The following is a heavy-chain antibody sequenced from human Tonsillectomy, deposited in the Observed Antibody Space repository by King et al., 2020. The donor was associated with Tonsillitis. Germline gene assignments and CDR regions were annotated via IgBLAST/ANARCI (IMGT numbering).Heavy chain of an antibody. CDR2: IYYSGST. Sequence: VQLQESGPGLVKPSETLSLTCTVSGGSISSYYWSWIRQPPGKGLEWIGYIYYSGSTNYNPSLKSRVTISVDTSKNQFSLKLTSVTAADTAVYYCARNAGYSYALDYWGQGTLVTVSS. CDR1: GGSISSYY. D-gene: IGHD5-18*01. V-gene: IGHV4-59*01. J-gene: IGHJ4*02. CDR3: ARNAGYSYALDY.